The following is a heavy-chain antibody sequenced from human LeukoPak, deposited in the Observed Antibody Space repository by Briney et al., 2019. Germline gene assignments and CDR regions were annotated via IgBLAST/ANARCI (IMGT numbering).Heavy chain of an antibody. V-gene: IGHV3-9*01. D-gene: IGHD1-26*01. Sequence: GGALRLSCAASGYTFDDYAMHWVRHAPGKGLEWGSGISCSSGSIGYADSVNGRFTISRYNANISLYLQMNSLRAEDTALYCCAKGRASYYAFCDYWGQGPLATVS. J-gene: IGHJ4*02. CDR2: ISCSSGSI. CDR3: AKGRASYYAFCDY. CDR1: GYTFDDYA.